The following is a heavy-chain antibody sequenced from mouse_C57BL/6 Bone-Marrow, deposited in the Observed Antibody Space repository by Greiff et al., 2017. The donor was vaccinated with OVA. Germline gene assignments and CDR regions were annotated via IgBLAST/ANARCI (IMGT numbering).Heavy chain of an antibody. CDR2: IDPETGGT. D-gene: IGHD2-1*01. Sequence: VHLVESGAELVRPGASVTLSCKASGYTFTDYEMHWVKQTPVHGLEWIGAIDPETGGTAYNQKFKGKALLTADKSSSTAYMELRSLTSEDSAVYYCTIYYGNYFAWFAYWGQGTLVTVSA. CDR1: GYTFTDYE. CDR3: TIYYGNYFAWFAY. V-gene: IGHV1-15*01. J-gene: IGHJ3*01.